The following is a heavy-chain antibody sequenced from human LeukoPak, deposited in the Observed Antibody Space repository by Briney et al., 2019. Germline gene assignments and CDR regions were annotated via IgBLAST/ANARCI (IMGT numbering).Heavy chain of an antibody. CDR3: AKARSVYDSSGYFDY. CDR1: GFSFSNYA. CDR2: ISSSGGST. J-gene: IGHJ4*02. V-gene: IGHV3-23*01. Sequence: GGSLRLSCAASGFSFSNYAMSWVRQAPGKGLEWVSAISSSGGSTYYTDTVKGRFTISRDNSKNTLYLQMNSLRAEDTAVYYCAKARSVYDSSGYFDYWGQGTLVTVSS. D-gene: IGHD3-22*01.